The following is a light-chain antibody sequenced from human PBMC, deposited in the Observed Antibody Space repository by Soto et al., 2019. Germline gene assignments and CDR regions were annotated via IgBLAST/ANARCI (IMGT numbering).Light chain of an antibody. Sequence: DIQMTQSPSSLSASVGDRVIIACQASQDISVYLNWYQHKPGKAPKLLIYDASILEAGVPSRFSGSGSGTHFTFTISSLQPEDFATYYCQQYDYLPTFGQGTRLEIK. V-gene: IGKV1-33*01. J-gene: IGKJ5*01. CDR2: DAS. CDR3: QQYDYLPT. CDR1: QDISVY.